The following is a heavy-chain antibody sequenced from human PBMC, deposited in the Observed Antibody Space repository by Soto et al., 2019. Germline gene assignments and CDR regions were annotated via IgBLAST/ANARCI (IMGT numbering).Heavy chain of an antibody. CDR3: ARHEGILTGQFDY. J-gene: IGHJ4*02. D-gene: IGHD3-9*01. Sequence: PSETLSLTCTVSGGSISSYYWSWIRQPPGKGLEWIGYISYSGSTNYNPSLKSRVTISVDTSKNQFSLKLSSVTAADTAVYYCARHEGILTGQFDYWGQGTPVTVSS. V-gene: IGHV4-59*08. CDR1: GGSISSYY. CDR2: ISYSGST.